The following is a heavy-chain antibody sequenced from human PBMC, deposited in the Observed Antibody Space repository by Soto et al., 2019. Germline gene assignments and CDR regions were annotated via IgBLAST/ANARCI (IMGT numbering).Heavy chain of an antibody. CDR3: AKGTDYDILTGYYGKSFGTDV. D-gene: IGHD3-9*01. J-gene: IGHJ6*02. V-gene: IGHV3-23*01. Sequence: PGGSLRLSCAASGFTFSSYAMSWVRQAPGKGLEWVSAISGSGGSTYYADSVKGRFTISRDNSKNTLYLQMNSLRAEDTAVYYCAKGTDYDILTGYYGKSFGTDVWGQGTTVTVSS. CDR1: GFTFSSYA. CDR2: ISGSGGST.